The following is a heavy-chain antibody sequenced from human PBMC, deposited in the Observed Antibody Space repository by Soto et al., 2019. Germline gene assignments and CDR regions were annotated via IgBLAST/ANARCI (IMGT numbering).Heavy chain of an antibody. Sequence: GGSLRLSCAAFGFTFSSYGMHWVRQAPGKGLEWVAVISYDGSNKYYADSVRGRFTISRDNSKNTLYLQMNSLRAEDTAVYYCAKDWAPVVVVAATLVDYWGQGTLVTVSS. J-gene: IGHJ4*02. V-gene: IGHV3-30*18. D-gene: IGHD2-15*01. CDR3: AKDWAPVVVVAATLVDY. CDR1: GFTFSSYG. CDR2: ISYDGSNK.